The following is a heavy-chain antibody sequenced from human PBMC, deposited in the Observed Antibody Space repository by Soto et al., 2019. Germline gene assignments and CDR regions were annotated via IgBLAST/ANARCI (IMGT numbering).Heavy chain of an antibody. CDR1: GFTFSSYE. D-gene: IGHD3-22*01. Sequence: GGSLRLSCAASGFTFSSYEMNWVRQAPGKGLEWVSYISSSGSTLYYADSVKGRFTISRDNAKNSLYLQMNSLRAEDTAVYYCARTLYYYDSNGYSRPGDAFDIWGQGTMVTASS. CDR3: ARTLYYYDSNGYSRPGDAFDI. J-gene: IGHJ3*02. V-gene: IGHV3-48*03. CDR2: ISSSGSTL.